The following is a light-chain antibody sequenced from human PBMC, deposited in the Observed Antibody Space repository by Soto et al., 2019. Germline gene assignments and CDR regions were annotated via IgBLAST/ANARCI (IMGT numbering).Light chain of an antibody. Sequence: DIQMPQSPSTLSGSVGDRVAITCRASQSVSSALAWYQQKPGKAPKLLIYAASTLQNGVPSRFSGSGSGTDFTLTISSLQPDEFATYDGQHYNSYSEACGQGTKVDIK. V-gene: IGKV1-5*01. J-gene: IGKJ1*01. CDR1: QSVSSA. CDR3: QHYNSYSEA. CDR2: AAS.